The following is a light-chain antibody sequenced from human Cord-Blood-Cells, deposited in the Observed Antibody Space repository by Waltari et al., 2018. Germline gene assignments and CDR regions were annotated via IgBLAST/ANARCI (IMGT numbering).Light chain of an antibody. CDR1: SSDVGSYNL. CDR2: EVS. J-gene: IGLJ3*02. Sequence: QSALTQPASVSGSPGQSITISCTGTSSDVGSYNLLSWYQQHPGKAPKLMIYEVSKRPSGVSNRFSGSKSGNTASLTISGLQAEDEADYYCCSYAGSSTFAFGGGTKLTVL. V-gene: IGLV2-23*02. CDR3: CSYAGSSTFA.